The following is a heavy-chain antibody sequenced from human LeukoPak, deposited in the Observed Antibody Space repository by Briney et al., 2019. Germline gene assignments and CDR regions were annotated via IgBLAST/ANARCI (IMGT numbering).Heavy chain of an antibody. CDR2: INPNSGGT. CDR3: ARGPERSRYGSGSSWFDP. CDR1: GYTFTGYY. V-gene: IGHV1-2*04. Sequence: ASVKVSCKASGYTFTGYYMHWVRQAPGQGLEWMGWINPNSGGTNYAQKFQGWVTMTRDTSISTAYMELSRLRSDDTAVYYCARGPERSRYGSGSSWFDPWGQGTLVTVSS. D-gene: IGHD3-10*01. J-gene: IGHJ5*02.